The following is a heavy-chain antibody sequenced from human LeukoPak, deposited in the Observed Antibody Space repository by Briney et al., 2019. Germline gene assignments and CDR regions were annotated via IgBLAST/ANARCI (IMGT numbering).Heavy chain of an antibody. V-gene: IGHV1-69*13. Sequence: SVKVSCKAPGGTFTSSAFSWVRQAPGQGLEWMAVIIPIFGTATYAPKFQGRVTVTADESTSTAYMELTSLRSEDTAVYYCARGDTTTFMTRYYFDYWGQGTLVTVSS. D-gene: IGHD2/OR15-2a*01. CDR1: GGTFTSSA. CDR2: IIPIFGTA. CDR3: ARGDTTTFMTRYYFDY. J-gene: IGHJ4*02.